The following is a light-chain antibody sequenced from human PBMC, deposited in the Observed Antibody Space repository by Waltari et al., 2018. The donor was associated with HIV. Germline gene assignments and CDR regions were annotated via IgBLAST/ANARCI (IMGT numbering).Light chain of an antibody. CDR2: RDN. CDR1: TANIGAYF. Sequence: QSVLTQPPSASGTPGQKVTISCSGGTANIGAYFVFWVQQFPGTAPQLLIYRDNLRPSGVPARFSGSKSGTSASLTISGLRSDDEAHYFCAVLDDTLGGGVFGGGTKLTVL. CDR3: AVLDDTLGGGV. J-gene: IGLJ2*01. V-gene: IGLV1-47*01.